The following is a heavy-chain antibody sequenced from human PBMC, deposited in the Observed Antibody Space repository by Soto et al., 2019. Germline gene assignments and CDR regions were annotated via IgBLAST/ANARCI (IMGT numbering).Heavy chain of an antibody. CDR2: VYYTGST. CDR3: VGTARQGAVAPHWFDR. J-gene: IGHJ5*02. D-gene: IGHD2-21*02. CDR1: YW. V-gene: IGHV4-30-4*01. Sequence: YWMSWIRQAPGKGLEWIGYVYYTGSTYYNPSLMSRLTISVDTSKNQFSLKLTSVTAAETAVYYCVGTARQGAVAPHWFDRWGQGTQVTVSS.